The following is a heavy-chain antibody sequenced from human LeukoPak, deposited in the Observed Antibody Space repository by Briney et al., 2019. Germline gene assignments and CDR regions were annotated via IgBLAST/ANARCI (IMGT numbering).Heavy chain of an antibody. CDR2: TWYDGRNK. V-gene: IGHV3-33*01. CDR1: GFTFSSYG. J-gene: IGHJ1*01. D-gene: IGHD2-21*02. CDR3: ARGWGGDCYGYLQH. Sequence: GRSLRLSCVASGFTFSSYGMHWVRQAPGKGLEWVAVTWYDGRNKYYADSVKGRFTISRDNSKNTLYLQMNSLRAEDTAVYYCARGWGGDCYGYLQHWGQGTLVTVSS.